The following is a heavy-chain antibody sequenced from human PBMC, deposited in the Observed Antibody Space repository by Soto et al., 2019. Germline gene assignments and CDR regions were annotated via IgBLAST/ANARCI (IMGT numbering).Heavy chain of an antibody. CDR2: IYSGGST. D-gene: IGHD6-19*01. CDR3: ARGAGSSGWEYYSYYGMEV. Sequence: EVQLVESGGGLIQPGGSLRLSCAASGFTVSSNYMSWVRQAPGKGLEWVSVIYSGGSTYYADSVKGRFTISRDNSKNTLYIQMNSLGAEDTAVYYCARGAGSSGWEYYSYYGMEVWGQGTTVTVSS. J-gene: IGHJ6*02. CDR1: GFTVSSNY. V-gene: IGHV3-53*01.